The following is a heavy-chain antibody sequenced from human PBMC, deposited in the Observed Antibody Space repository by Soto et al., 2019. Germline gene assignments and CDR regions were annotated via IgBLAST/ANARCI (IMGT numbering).Heavy chain of an antibody. J-gene: IGHJ6*02. CDR3: ARDGYYGSGSYGMDV. CDR2: ISDYNGNT. D-gene: IGHD3-10*01. CDR1: GYTFNNYG. V-gene: IGHV1-18*01. Sequence: QVQLVQSGAEVKKPGASVKVSCKTSGYTFNNYGISWVRQAPGQGLEWMGWISDYNGNTHYPQKFQGRVTMTTDIFTKTGYMVLTSLRSDDTAVYYCARDGYYGSGSYGMDVWGRGTTVSVSS.